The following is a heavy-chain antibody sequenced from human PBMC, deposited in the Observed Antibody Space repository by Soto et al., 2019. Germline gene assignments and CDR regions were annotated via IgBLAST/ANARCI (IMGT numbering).Heavy chain of an antibody. CDR1: GYTFTKFH. Sequence: ASVKVSCKASGYTFTKFHIHWVRQAPGQGLEWMGMIDPSGGVTRDAQRFQGRITMTSDTSTSTAYMELRSLTSEDTAVYYCARDRSSSWYFWGQGTLVTVSS. D-gene: IGHD6-13*01. CDR3: ARDRSSSWYF. V-gene: IGHV1-46*01. J-gene: IGHJ4*02. CDR2: IDPSGGVT.